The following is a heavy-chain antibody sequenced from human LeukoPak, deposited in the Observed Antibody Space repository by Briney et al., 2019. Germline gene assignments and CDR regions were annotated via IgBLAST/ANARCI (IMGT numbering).Heavy chain of an antibody. D-gene: IGHD3-3*02. V-gene: IGHV3-7*01. Sequence: GGSLRLSCAASGFTFSSYWLSWVRQAPGKGLEWVANIKHDGRAKYYVDSVKGRFTISRDNAKNSLSLQMNNLRAEDTAVYYCVSDLLGVWGKGTTVTVSS. CDR3: VSDLLGV. J-gene: IGHJ6*04. CDR2: IKHDGRAK. CDR1: GFTFSSYW.